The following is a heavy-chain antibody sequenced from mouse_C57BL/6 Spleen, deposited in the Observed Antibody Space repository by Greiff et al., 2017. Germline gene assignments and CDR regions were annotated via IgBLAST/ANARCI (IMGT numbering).Heavy chain of an antibody. D-gene: IGHD1-1*02. J-gene: IGHJ4*01. CDR2: ISDGGSYT. CDR1: GFTFSSYA. Sequence: DVMLVESGGGLVKPGGSLKLSCAASGFTFSSYAMSWVRQTPEKRLEWVATISDGGSYTYYPDNVKGRFTISRDNAKNNLYLQMSHLKSEDTAMYYCARDMGVGAMDYWGQGTSVTVSS. CDR3: ARDMGVGAMDY. V-gene: IGHV5-4*01.